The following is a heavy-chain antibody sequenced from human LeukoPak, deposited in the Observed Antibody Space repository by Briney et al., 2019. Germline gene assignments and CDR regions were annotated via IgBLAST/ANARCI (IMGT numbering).Heavy chain of an antibody. V-gene: IGHV3-23*01. CDR3: ASLWYYYGSGSYSSPLDY. CDR1: GFTFSSYA. D-gene: IGHD3-10*01. CDR2: ISGSGGST. J-gene: IGHJ4*02. Sequence: GRSLRLSCAASGFTFSSYAMSWVRQAPGKGLEWVSAISGSGGSTYYADSVKGRFTISRDNSKNTLYLQMNSLRAEDTAVYYCASLWYYYGSGSYSSPLDYWGQGTLVTVSS.